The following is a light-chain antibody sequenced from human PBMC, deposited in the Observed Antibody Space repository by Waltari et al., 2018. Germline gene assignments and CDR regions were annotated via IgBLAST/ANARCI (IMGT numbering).Light chain of an antibody. V-gene: IGKV3-20*01. Sequence: EIVLTQSPGTLSLSPGERTTLTCRASQRVTSLSLTWYHLTLGQAPMLLIYGTSSRSTAIPDRFSGSASGTDFTLTISRLEPKDFAVYYCQQYDGEVVTFGGGTKVEI. J-gene: IGKJ4*01. CDR1: QRVTSLS. CDR3: QQYDGEVVT. CDR2: GTS.